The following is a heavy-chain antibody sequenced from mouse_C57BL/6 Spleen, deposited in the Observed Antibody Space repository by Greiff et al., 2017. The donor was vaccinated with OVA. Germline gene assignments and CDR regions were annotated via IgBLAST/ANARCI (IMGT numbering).Heavy chain of an antibody. Sequence: QVQLKQSGAELVRPGASVKVSCKASGYAFTNYLMEWVKQRPRQGLEWIGEINPGGGGTNYNEKFKGKATLTADKSSSTAYMQLSSLTSEDSAVYYCARGNYGNDPYFDYWGQGTTLTVSS. CDR3: ARGNYGNDPYFDY. CDR1: GYAFTNYL. D-gene: IGHD1-1*01. V-gene: IGHV1-54*01. CDR2: INPGGGGT. J-gene: IGHJ2*01.